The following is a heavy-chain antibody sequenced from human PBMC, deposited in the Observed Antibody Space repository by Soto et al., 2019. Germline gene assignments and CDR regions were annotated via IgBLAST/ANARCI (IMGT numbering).Heavy chain of an antibody. J-gene: IGHJ6*03. D-gene: IGHD3-10*01. Sequence: GGSLRLSCAASGFTFSSYAMSGVRQAPGKGLEWVSAISGSGGSTYYADSVKGRFTISRDNSKNTLYLQMNSLRTEDTAVYYCAKDSSYYGSGSYYHYYYYYMDVWGKGTTVTVSS. CDR2: ISGSGGST. CDR3: AKDSSYYGSGSYYHYYYYYMDV. CDR1: GFTFSSYA. V-gene: IGHV3-23*01.